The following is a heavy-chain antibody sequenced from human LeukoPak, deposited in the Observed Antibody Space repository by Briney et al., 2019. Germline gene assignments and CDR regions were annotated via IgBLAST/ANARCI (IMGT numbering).Heavy chain of an antibody. V-gene: IGHV1-8*01. CDR1: GYSFTSYD. CDR2: MNPNSGNT. J-gene: IGHJ6*03. CDR3: ARVGSNSYYFMDV. D-gene: IGHD2-2*01. Sequence: ASVKVSCKTSGYSFTSYDINWVRQATGQGLEWMGWMNPNSGNTGYAQEFQGRVTMTRDTSMRTAYMELSSLRSEDTAVYYCARVGSNSYYFMDVWGKGTTVTVSS.